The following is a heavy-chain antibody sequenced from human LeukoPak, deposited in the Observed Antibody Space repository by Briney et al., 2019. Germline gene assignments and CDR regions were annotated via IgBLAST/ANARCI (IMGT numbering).Heavy chain of an antibody. D-gene: IGHD5-18*01. CDR1: GFTFSGYS. CDR3: ARDGLHTAHFDY. J-gene: IGHJ4*02. V-gene: IGHV3-48*02. Sequence: GGSLRLSCAASGFTFSGYSMNWVRQAPGKGLEWVSTVSDSSDVHYSDSVKGRFTISRDNARNSLYLQMNSLRDEDTAVYYCARDGLHTAHFDYWGQGTLVTVSS. CDR2: VSDSSDV.